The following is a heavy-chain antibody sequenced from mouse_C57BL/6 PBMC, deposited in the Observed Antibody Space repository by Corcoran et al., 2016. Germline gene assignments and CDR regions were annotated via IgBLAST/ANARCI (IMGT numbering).Heavy chain of an antibody. Sequence: EVQLQQSGPELVKPGASVKIPCTASGYTFPDYNLDWVKQSPGKSLEWIGDINPNHGGTIYNQTFKGKATLTGDKSSSTAYMELRSLTSEDTAVYYCARQDIYYGSSDDYAMDYWGQGTSVTVSS. D-gene: IGHD1-1*01. V-gene: IGHV1-18*01. CDR3: ARQDIYYGSSDDYAMDY. CDR1: GYTFPDYN. CDR2: INPNHGGT. J-gene: IGHJ4*01.